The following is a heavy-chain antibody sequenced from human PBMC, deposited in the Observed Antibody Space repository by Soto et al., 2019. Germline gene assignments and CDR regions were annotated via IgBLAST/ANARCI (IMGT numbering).Heavy chain of an antibody. CDR3: AKNIDYGAIRSWFDP. Sequence: HPGGSLRLSCAASGFTFSSYAMHWVRQAPGKGLEWVAVISYDGSKKYYADSVKGRFTISRDNSKNTLYLQMNSLRAEDTAVYYCAKNIDYGAIRSWFDPWGQGTLVTVSS. CDR2: ISYDGSKK. CDR1: GFTFSSYA. V-gene: IGHV3-30-3*02. J-gene: IGHJ5*02. D-gene: IGHD4-17*01.